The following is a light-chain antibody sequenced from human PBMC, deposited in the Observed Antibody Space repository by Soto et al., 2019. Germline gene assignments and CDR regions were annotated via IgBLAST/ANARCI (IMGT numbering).Light chain of an antibody. CDR3: AAWDGSLSGYV. CDR2: SNH. Sequence: QSVLTQPPSASGTPGQTVTISCSGSSSNIGSNAVSWYQQLPGTAPKLLIYSNHQRPSGVPDRFSGAKSGTSASLAMSGLQSEDEADYYCAAWDGSLSGYVFGTGTKLTVL. CDR1: SSNIGSNA. V-gene: IGLV1-44*01. J-gene: IGLJ1*01.